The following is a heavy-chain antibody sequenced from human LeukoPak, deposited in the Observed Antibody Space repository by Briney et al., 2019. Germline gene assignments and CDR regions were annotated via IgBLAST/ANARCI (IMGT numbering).Heavy chain of an antibody. Sequence: VSXGSISSYYWSWIRQPPGKGXEWXXXIYYSGSTNYNPSLKSRVTISVDTSKNQFSLKLSSVTAADTAVYYCARVGTMVRGTRYGMDVWGQGTTVTVSS. CDR1: XGSISSYY. CDR2: IYYSGST. V-gene: IGHV4-59*01. CDR3: ARVGTMVRGTRYGMDV. J-gene: IGHJ6*02. D-gene: IGHD3-10*01.